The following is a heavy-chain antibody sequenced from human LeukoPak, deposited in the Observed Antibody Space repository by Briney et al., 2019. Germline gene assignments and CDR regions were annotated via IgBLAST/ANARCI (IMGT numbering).Heavy chain of an antibody. J-gene: IGHJ5*02. V-gene: IGHV1-24*01. CDR3: ARDRGSGSGNYQGTLFDP. Sequence: ASVKVSCKVSGYTLTELSMHWVRQAPGKGLEWMGGFDPEDGETIYAQKFQGRVTMTEDTSTDTAYMELSSLRSEDTAVYYCARDRGSGSGNYQGTLFDPWGQGTLVTVSS. D-gene: IGHD3-10*01. CDR1: GYTLTELS. CDR2: FDPEDGET.